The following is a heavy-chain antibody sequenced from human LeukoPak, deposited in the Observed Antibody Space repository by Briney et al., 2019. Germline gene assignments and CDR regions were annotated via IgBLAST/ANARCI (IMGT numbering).Heavy chain of an antibody. J-gene: IGHJ4*02. V-gene: IGHV4-4*07. D-gene: IGHD6-19*01. Sequence: SETLSLTCTVSGGSISSYYWSWIRQPAGKGLEWIGRIYTSGNTNYNPSLKSRVTMSVDTSKNQFSLKLSSVTAADTAVYYCARDSLGDGSGWYRGLFDYWGQGTLVTASS. CDR1: GGSISSYY. CDR3: ARDSLGDGSGWYRGLFDY. CDR2: IYTSGNT.